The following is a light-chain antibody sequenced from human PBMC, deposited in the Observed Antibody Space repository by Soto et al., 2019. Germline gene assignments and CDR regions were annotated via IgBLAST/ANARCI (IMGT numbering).Light chain of an antibody. CDR1: QSVTNRY. Sequence: EIVLTQSPGTLSLSPGERATLSCRASQSVTNRYLAWYQQKVGQAPRLLIYGASSTATDITDRFSGSGSGTDFTLTISRLEPEDFAVYYCQQYGSSPRTFGQGTKLEIK. CDR2: GAS. V-gene: IGKV3-20*01. J-gene: IGKJ2*01. CDR3: QQYGSSPRT.